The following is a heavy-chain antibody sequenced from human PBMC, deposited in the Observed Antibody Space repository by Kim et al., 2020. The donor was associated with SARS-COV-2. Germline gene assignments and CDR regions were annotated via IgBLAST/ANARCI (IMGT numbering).Heavy chain of an antibody. D-gene: IGHD6-19*01. CDR3: ARDGSGWVDY. CDR2: ST. Sequence: STRDNPSLKSRVPISVDTSKYQFSLELSSVTAADTAVYYCARDGSGWVDYWGQGTLVTVSS. J-gene: IGHJ4*02. V-gene: IGHV4-59*01.